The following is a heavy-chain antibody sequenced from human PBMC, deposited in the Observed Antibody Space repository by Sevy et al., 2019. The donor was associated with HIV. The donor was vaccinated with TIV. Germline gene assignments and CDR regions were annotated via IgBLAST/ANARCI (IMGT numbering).Heavy chain of an antibody. CDR2: ISSDGGNK. J-gene: IGHJ4*02. CDR3: AREDIGGRHFDH. CDR1: GFTFSSYW. V-gene: IGHV3-48*04. Sequence: GGSLRLSCAASGFTFSSYWMSWVRQAPGKGLEWVSYISSDGGNKYYANSVKGRFTISRDNAKNSVFLQMNSLRAEDTAVYYCAREDIGGRHFDHWGQGTLVTVSS. D-gene: IGHD6-6*01.